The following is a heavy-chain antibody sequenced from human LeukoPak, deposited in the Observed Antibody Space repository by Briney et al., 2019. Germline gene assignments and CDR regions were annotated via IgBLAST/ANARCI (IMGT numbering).Heavy chain of an antibody. CDR1: GFSFDGYV. V-gene: IGHV3-43*02. Sequence: PGGSLRLSCAASGFSFDGYVMHWVRQVPGQGLKWVSLISGDGGSTYYADSVKGRFTMSRDNGKTSLYLQMNSLRTEDTALYYCAKGGFDGTGYFDLWGRGTLVTVSS. CDR3: AKGGFDGTGYFDL. J-gene: IGHJ2*01. CDR2: ISGDGGST. D-gene: IGHD5-12*01.